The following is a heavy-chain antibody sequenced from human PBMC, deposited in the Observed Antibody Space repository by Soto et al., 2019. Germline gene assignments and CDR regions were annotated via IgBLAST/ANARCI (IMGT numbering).Heavy chain of an antibody. D-gene: IGHD6-19*01. CDR1: GFTFDDYA. CDR3: AKGTQWLVPYYYYGMDV. V-gene: IGHV3-9*01. J-gene: IGHJ6*02. CDR2: ISWNSGSI. Sequence: EVQLVESGGGLVQPGRSLRLSCAASGFTFDDYAMQWVRQAPGKGLEWVSGISWNSGSIGYADSVKGRFTISRDNAKNSLYLQMNSLRAEDTALYYCAKGTQWLVPYYYYGMDVWGQGTTVTVSS.